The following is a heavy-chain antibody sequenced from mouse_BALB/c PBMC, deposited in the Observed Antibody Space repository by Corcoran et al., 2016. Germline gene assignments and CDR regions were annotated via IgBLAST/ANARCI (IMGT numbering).Heavy chain of an antibody. CDR2: IFPGCGNT. CDR3: AKTARATYYFDY. J-gene: IGHJ2*01. Sequence: QVQLQQSGPELVKPGASVKISCKASGYSFTSYYIHWVKQRPGQGLEWIGWIFPGCGNTKYNEKFKGKATLTADTSSSTAYMQLSSLTSEDSAVYFCAKTARATYYFDYWGQGTTLTVSS. V-gene: IGHV1-66*01. D-gene: IGHD3-2*01. CDR1: GYSFTSYY.